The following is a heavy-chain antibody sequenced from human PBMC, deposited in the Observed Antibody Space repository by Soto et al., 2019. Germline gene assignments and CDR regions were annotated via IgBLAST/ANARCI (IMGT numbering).Heavy chain of an antibody. D-gene: IGHD3-22*01. CDR3: ARENSFSYDSSGYHDAFDI. V-gene: IGHV3-7*05. CDR2: IKQDGSEK. Sequence: GGSLRLSCAASGFTFSSYWMSWVRQAPGKGLEWVANIKQDGSEKYYVDSVKGRFTISRDNAKNSLYLQMNSLRAEDTAVYYCARENSFSYDSSGYHDAFDIWGQGTMVTVSS. CDR1: GFTFSSYW. J-gene: IGHJ3*02.